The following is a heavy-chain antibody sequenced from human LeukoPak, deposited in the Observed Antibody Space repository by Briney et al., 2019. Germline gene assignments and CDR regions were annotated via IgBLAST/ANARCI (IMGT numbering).Heavy chain of an antibody. D-gene: IGHD2-8*01. V-gene: IGHV3-53*01. J-gene: IGHJ4*02. CDR1: GFAVSMHY. CDR3: AKGGTKFDYDGLPNGPGYRHFDS. CDR2: IYAGGYT. Sequence: GGSLRLSCAASGFAVSMHYMSWVRQAPGQGLEWVSVIYAGGYTYYAESVKGRFTISRDSSSNIVDLQMNNLRGEDTAVYYCAKGGTKFDYDGLPNGPGYRHFDSWGQGTLVTVSS.